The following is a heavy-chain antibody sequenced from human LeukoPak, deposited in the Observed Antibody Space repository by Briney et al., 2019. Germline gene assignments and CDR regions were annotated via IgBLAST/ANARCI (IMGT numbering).Heavy chain of an antibody. V-gene: IGHV3-74*01. CDR2: VNPDGSAT. CDR1: GFTFRNSW. CDR3: ARSLIGSDDY. D-gene: IGHD1-20*01. J-gene: IGHJ4*02. Sequence: GGSLRLSCAASGFTFRNSWMHWVRQGPGKGLVWVSHVNPDGSATTYADSVKGRFTISRDNAKNTLYLQMNSLRAEDTAVYYCARSLIGSDDYWGQGSLVTVSS.